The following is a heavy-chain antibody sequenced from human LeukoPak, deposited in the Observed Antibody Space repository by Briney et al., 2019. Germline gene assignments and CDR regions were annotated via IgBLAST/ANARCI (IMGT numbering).Heavy chain of an antibody. CDR1: GFTLITIG. D-gene: IGHD2-2*01. Sequence: GGPRRLSVAASGFTLITIGITGFGRPPGKGRGGGATLNKKEGRKYYVDSVKGRFTISRDNAKNSLYLQMNSLRAEDTAVYYCARDSSCSSTSCSDPGRDAAFDIWGQGTMVTVSS. V-gene: IGHV3-7*01. CDR3: ARDSSCSSTSCSDPGRDAAFDI. CDR2: LNKKEGRK. J-gene: IGHJ3*02.